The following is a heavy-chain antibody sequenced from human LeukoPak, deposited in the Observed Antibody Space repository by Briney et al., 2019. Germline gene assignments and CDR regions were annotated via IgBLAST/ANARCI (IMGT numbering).Heavy chain of an antibody. CDR1: GGTFSSYA. J-gene: IGHJ3*02. Sequence: GASVKVSCKASGGTFSSYAISWVRQAPGQGLEWMGGIIPILGIANYAQKFQGRVTITADKSTSTAYMELSSLRSEDTAVYYCARPRYCSSTSCYFHDAFDIWGQGTMVTVSS. V-gene: IGHV1-69*04. D-gene: IGHD2-2*01. CDR2: IIPILGIA. CDR3: ARPRYCSSTSCYFHDAFDI.